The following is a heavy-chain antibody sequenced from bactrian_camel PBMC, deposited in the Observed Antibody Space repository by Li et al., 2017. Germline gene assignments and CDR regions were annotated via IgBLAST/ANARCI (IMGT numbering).Heavy chain of an antibody. D-gene: IGHD1*01. Sequence: HVQLVESGGDLVQPGGSLTLSCTASGFTFSGYWMYWVRQAPGKGLDWISSISNGGGIETGYADSVKGRFTISRDNAANTLYLQLNSLKTEDTAMYYCAQYRGDKRLVGFTPPGQGTQVTVS. J-gene: IGHJ4*01. CDR2: ISNGGGIET. V-gene: IGHV3S1*01. CDR1: GFTFSGYW.